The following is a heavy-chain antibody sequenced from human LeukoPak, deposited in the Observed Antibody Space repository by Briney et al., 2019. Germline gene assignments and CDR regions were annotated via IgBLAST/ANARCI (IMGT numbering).Heavy chain of an antibody. D-gene: IGHD2-2*01. V-gene: IGHV3-23*01. CDR2: ISGSGGST. CDR1: GFTLSTYW. CDR3: AKRPHTMPYDY. J-gene: IGHJ4*02. Sequence: PGGSLRLSCAASGFTLSTYWMSWVRQAPGKGLEWVSAISGSGGSTYYADSVKGRFTISRDNSKNTLYLQMNSLRAEDTAIYYCAKRPHTMPYDYWGQGTLVTVSS.